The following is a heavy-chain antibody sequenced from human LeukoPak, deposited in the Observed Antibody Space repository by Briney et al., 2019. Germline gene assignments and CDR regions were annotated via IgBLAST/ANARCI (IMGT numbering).Heavy chain of an antibody. J-gene: IGHJ3*02. V-gene: IGHV4-39*07. CDR1: GGSISSSSYY. CDR3: ARGRYSSGWYFLHAFDI. D-gene: IGHD6-19*01. CDR2: INHSGST. Sequence: SETLSLTCTVSGGSISSSSYYWSWIRQPPGKGLEWIGEINHSGSTNYNPSLKSRVTISVDTSKNQFSLKLSSVTAADTAVYYCARGRYSSGWYFLHAFDIWGQGTMVTVSS.